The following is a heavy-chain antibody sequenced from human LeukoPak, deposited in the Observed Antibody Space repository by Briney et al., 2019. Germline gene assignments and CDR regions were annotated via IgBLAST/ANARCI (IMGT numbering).Heavy chain of an antibody. J-gene: IGHJ4*02. CDR3: ARGLFRKRREQRAGACTSFDY. CDR2: KNHSGST. V-gene: IGHV4-39*07. D-gene: IGHD6-13*01. CDR1: GGSISSSRYN. Sequence: SETLSLTCTVSGGSISSSRYNWGWLRQPPGKGLEWIGEKNHSGSTNYNPAHKSRAIISVDTNKNQFSLKQSLVTDDNTVVYYCARGLFRKRREQRAGACTSFDYWGQGTLVTVSS.